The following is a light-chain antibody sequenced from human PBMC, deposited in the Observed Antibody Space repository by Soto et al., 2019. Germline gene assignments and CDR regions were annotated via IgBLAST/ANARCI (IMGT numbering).Light chain of an antibody. Sequence: QSVLTQPPSASGSPGQSVTISCTGTSSDVGGYNYVSWYQQHPGKAPKLMIYEVSKRPSGVPDRFSGSKSGNTASLTVSGLQDEDEADYYCCSYAGSNNLVFGGGTKLTVL. CDR2: EVS. CDR1: SSDVGGYNY. V-gene: IGLV2-8*01. CDR3: CSYAGSNNLV. J-gene: IGLJ2*01.